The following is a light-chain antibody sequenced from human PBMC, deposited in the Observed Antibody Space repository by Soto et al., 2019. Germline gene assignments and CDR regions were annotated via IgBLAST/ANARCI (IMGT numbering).Light chain of an antibody. CDR3: SSYTSSNTVV. Sequence: QSVLTQPASVSGSPGQSIAISCTGTSSDVGGYNYVSWYQQHPGKAPKLMIYDVSARPSGVSNRFSGSKSDNMASLTISGLQAEDEADYYCSSYTSSNTVVFGGGTKLTVL. J-gene: IGLJ2*01. V-gene: IGLV2-14*01. CDR2: DVS. CDR1: SSDVGGYNY.